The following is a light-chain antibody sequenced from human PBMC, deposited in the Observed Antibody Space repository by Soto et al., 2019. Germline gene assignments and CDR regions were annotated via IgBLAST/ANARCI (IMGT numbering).Light chain of an antibody. Sequence: EIVLTQSPATLSFSPGERATLSCRASQSVSSYLAWYQQKPGQAPRLLIYDASNRATGIPARFSGSGSGTDFTLTISGLEHEDLAVYYCQQRSNWPLTFGPGTNVHI. CDR2: DAS. V-gene: IGKV3-11*01. J-gene: IGKJ3*01. CDR3: QQRSNWPLT. CDR1: QSVSSY.